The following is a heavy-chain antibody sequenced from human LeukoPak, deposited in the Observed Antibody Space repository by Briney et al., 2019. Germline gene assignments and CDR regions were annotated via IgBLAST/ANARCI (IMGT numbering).Heavy chain of an antibody. CDR1: GFTFSSYA. J-gene: IGHJ4*02. D-gene: IGHD5-18*01. CDR2: ISGSGGST. CDR3: AKDRLVYSYGPNFDY. V-gene: IGHV3-23*01. Sequence: WGSLRLSCAASGFTFSSYAMSWVRQAPGKGLEWVSAISGSGGSTYYADSVKGRFTISRDNSKNTLYLQMNSLRAEDTAVYYCAKDRLVYSYGPNFDYWGQGTLVTVSS.